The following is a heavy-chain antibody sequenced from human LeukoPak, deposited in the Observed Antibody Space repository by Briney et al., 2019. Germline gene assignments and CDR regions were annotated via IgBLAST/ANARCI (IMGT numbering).Heavy chain of an antibody. J-gene: IGHJ4*02. CDR2: IDGGNGDT. Sequence: ASVKVSCKTSGYTFVKYAIHWVRQAPRQRFEWMGWIDGGNGDTRFSQKFQDRVSFTRDTFATTVYMEVTSLRSEDTAVYYCARDQSRDIRVDFDYWGQGTLVTVSS. V-gene: IGHV1-3*01. CDR1: GYTFVKYA. CDR3: ARDQSRDIRVDFDY. D-gene: IGHD2-15*01.